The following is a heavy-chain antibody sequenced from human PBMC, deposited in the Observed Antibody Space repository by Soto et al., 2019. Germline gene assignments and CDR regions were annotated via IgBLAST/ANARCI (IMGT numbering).Heavy chain of an antibody. CDR1: GGSFSGYY. V-gene: IGHV4-34*01. J-gene: IGHJ3*02. CDR2: INHSGST. D-gene: IGHD6-19*01. Sequence: SETLSLTCAVYGGSFSGYYWSWIRQPPGKGLEWIGEINHSGSTNYNPSLKSRVTISVDTSKNQFSLKLSSVTAADTAVYYCARVPGYSSGPKRGTAFDIWGQGTMVTVSS. CDR3: ARVPGYSSGPKRGTAFDI.